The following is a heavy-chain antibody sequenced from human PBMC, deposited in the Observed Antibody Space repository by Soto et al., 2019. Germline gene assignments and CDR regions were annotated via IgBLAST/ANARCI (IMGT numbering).Heavy chain of an antibody. J-gene: IGHJ4*02. CDR1: GFTFDDYA. V-gene: IGHV3-9*01. D-gene: IGHD5-12*01. Sequence: PGGSLRLSCAASGFTFDDYAMHWVRQAPGKGLEWVSGISWNSGSIGYADSVKGRFTISRDNAKNSLYLQMNSLRAEDTALYYCAKDMSIVATPYYFDYWGQGTLVTVSS. CDR3: AKDMSIVATPYYFDY. CDR2: ISWNSGSI.